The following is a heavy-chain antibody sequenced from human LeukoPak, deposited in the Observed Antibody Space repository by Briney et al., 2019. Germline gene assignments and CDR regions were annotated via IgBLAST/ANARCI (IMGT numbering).Heavy chain of an antibody. V-gene: IGHV1-2*02. CDR1: GYTFTSYA. CDR3: ARAPLRYFDWSFDY. J-gene: IGHJ4*02. CDR2: INPNSGGT. Sequence: ASVKVSCKASGYTFTSYAMNCVRQAPGQGLEWMGGINPNSGGTNYAQKFQGRVTMTRDTSISTAYMELSRLRSDDTAVYYCARAPLRYFDWSFDYWGQGTLVTVSS. D-gene: IGHD3-9*01.